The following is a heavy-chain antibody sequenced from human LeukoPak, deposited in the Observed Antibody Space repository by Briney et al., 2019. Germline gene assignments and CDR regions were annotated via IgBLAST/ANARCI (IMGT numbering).Heavy chain of an antibody. CDR2: ISGSSNTI. Sequence: QPGGSLRLSCAASGFTFSTYSMNWVRQAPGKGLECVSYISGSSNTIYYADSVKGRFTISRDNAKNSLYLQLNSLRAEDTAVYYCARVYSSSWSDLDYWGQGTLVTVSS. J-gene: IGHJ4*02. CDR1: GFTFSTYS. V-gene: IGHV3-48*04. D-gene: IGHD6-13*01. CDR3: ARVYSSSWSDLDY.